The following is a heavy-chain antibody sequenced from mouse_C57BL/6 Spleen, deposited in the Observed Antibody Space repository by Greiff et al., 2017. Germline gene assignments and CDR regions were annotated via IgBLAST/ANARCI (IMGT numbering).Heavy chain of an antibody. V-gene: IGHV1-74*01. CDR1: GYTFTSYW. Sequence: QVQLQQPGAELVKPGASVKVSCKASGYTFTSYWMHWVKQRPGQGLEWIGRFHPSDSDTNYNQKFKGKATLTVDKSSSTAYMQLSSLTSEDSAVSYCAIEAAHYYGSSDEGVDYWGQGTTLTVSS. CDR3: AIEAAHYYGSSDEGVDY. D-gene: IGHD1-1*01. CDR2: FHPSDSDT. J-gene: IGHJ2*01.